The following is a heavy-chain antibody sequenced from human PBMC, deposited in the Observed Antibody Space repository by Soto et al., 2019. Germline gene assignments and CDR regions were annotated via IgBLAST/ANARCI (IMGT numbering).Heavy chain of an antibody. D-gene: IGHD2-21*02. Sequence: QITLKESGPTLVKPTQTLTLTCTFSGFSLSTGGMGVGWIRQPPGKALEWLALIYWDGDRRYSPSLMNRLTIAKDTSKNQAVLTMTNMDPVDTATYYCVHSRCGGDCLQSYSSHYYYGMDIWGQGTTVTVSS. V-gene: IGHV2-5*02. CDR1: GFSLSTGGMG. CDR3: VHSRCGGDCLQSYSSHYYYGMDI. J-gene: IGHJ6*02. CDR2: IYWDGDR.